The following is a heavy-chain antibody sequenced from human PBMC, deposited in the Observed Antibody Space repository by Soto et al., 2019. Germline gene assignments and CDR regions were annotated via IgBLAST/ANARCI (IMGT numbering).Heavy chain of an antibody. CDR3: ARGINYYDSGDDAFDI. D-gene: IGHD3-10*01. V-gene: IGHV1-8*01. CDR1: GYTFTSYD. CDR2: MNPNSGNT. Sequence: QVQLVQSGAEVKKPGASVKVSCKASGYTFTSYDINWVRQATGQGLEWMGWMNPNSGNTGYAQKFQGIVTMTRNTSISTAYMELSSLRSEDTAVYYCARGINYYDSGDDAFDIWGQGTMVTVSS. J-gene: IGHJ3*02.